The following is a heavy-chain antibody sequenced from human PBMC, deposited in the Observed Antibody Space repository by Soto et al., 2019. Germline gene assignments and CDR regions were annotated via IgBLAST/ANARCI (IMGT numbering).Heavy chain of an antibody. CDR1: GYTFTSYY. Sequence: ASVKVSCKASGYTFTSYYMHWVRQAPGQGLEWMGIINPSGGSTSYAQKFQGRVTMTRDTSTSTVYMELSSLRSEDTAVYYCARAVEYCSGGSCYSSPYRGWFDPWGQGTLVTVSS. CDR3: ARAVEYCSGGSCYSSPYRGWFDP. CDR2: INPSGGST. D-gene: IGHD2-15*01. V-gene: IGHV1-46*01. J-gene: IGHJ5*02.